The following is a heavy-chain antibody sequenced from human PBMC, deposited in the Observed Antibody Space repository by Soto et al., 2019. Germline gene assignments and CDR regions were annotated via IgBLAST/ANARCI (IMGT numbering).Heavy chain of an antibody. V-gene: IGHV5-51*01. CDR2: IYPGDSDT. CDR3: ARHLWGGYYLPVWFDP. CDR1: GYSFTSYW. D-gene: IGHD3-3*01. Sequence: PGESLKISCKGSGYSFTSYWIGWVRQMPGKGLEWMGIIYPGDSDTRYSPSFQGQVTISADKSISTAYLQWSSLKASDTAMCYCARHLWGGYYLPVWFDPWGQGTLVTVSS. J-gene: IGHJ5*02.